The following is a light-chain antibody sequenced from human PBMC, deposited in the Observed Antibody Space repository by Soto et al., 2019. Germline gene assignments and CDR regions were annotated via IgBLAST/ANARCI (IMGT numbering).Light chain of an antibody. J-gene: IGLJ1*01. V-gene: IGLV2-23*02. Sequence: QSALTQPASVSGSPGQSITISCTGTSSDVGSYNLVSWYQQHPGKAPKLMIYEVSKRPSGVSNRFSVSKSGNTASLTISGVEAEDEADYYCCSYAGSSTFYVFGTGTKVTVL. CDR2: EVS. CDR1: SSDVGSYNL. CDR3: CSYAGSSTFYV.